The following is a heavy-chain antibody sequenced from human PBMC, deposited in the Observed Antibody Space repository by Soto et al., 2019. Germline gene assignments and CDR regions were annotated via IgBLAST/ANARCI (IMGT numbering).Heavy chain of an antibody. CDR3: ARAPRRTYSYGYYPFSYYGMDV. J-gene: IGHJ6*02. CDR2: ISYDGSNK. D-gene: IGHD5-18*01. Sequence: QVQLVESGGGVVQPGRSLRLACAASGFTFSSYAMHWVRQAPGKGLEWVAVISYDGSNKYYADSVKGRFTISRDNSKNTLYLKMNSLRAEDTAVYYCARAPRRTYSYGYYPFSYYGMDVWGQGTTVTVSS. V-gene: IGHV3-30-3*01. CDR1: GFTFSSYA.